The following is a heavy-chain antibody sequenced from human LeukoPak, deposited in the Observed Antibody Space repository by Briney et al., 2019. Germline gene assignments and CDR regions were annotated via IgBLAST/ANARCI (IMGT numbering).Heavy chain of an antibody. D-gene: IGHD3-22*01. Sequence: SVKVSCKASGYTFTSYYMHWVRQAPGQGLEWMGRIIPILGIANYAQKFQGRVTITADKSTSTAYMELSSLRSEDTAVYYCARARDSRFYYFDYWGQGTLVTVSS. CDR1: GYTFTSYY. J-gene: IGHJ4*02. CDR3: ARARDSRFYYFDY. V-gene: IGHV1-69*04. CDR2: IIPILGIA.